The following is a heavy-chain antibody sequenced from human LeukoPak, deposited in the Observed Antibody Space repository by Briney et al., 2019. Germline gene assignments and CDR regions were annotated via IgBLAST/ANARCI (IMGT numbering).Heavy chain of an antibody. CDR3: AKHPYDILTGYYISYYFDY. CDR1: GFTFSSYA. Sequence: GGSLRLSCAASGFTFSSYAMSWVRQAPGKGLEWVSAISGSGGSTYYADSVKGRFTISRDNSKNTLYLQMNSLRAEDAAVYYCAKHPYDILTGYYISYYFDYWGQGTLVTVSS. V-gene: IGHV3-23*01. D-gene: IGHD3-9*01. CDR2: ISGSGGST. J-gene: IGHJ4*02.